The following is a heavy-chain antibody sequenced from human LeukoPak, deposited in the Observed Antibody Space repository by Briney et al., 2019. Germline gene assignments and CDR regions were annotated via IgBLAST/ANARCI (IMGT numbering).Heavy chain of an antibody. CDR3: AKDFRDCSSTSCL. Sequence: GGSLRLSCAASGFTFSSYGMHWVRQAPGKGLEWVAFIRYDGSNKYYADSVKGRFTISRDNSKNTLYLQMNSLRAEDTAVYYCAKDFRDCSSTSCLWGQGTLVTVSS. CDR1: GFTFSSYG. J-gene: IGHJ4*02. CDR2: IRYDGSNK. D-gene: IGHD2-2*01. V-gene: IGHV3-30*02.